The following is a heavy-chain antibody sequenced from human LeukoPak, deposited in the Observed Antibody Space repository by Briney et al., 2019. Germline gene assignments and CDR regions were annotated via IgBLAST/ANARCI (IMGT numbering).Heavy chain of an antibody. V-gene: IGHV4-59*11. Sequence: SETLSLTCNVSGGSISSHYWNWIRQPPGKGLEWIGFIYYSGSTAYNPSLKSRVTISGDTSKNQFSLRLNSVTADDTAVYYCVRGFALDFWGQGT. J-gene: IGHJ3*01. CDR3: VRGFALDF. CDR1: GGSISSHY. CDR2: IYYSGST.